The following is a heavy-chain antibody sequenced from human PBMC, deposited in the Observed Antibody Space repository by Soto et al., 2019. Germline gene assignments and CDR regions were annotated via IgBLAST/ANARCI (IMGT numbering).Heavy chain of an antibody. CDR3: ARGQDFWSGYYYVDGMDV. CDR2: IYYSGST. CDR1: GGSLSSGDYY. D-gene: IGHD3-3*01. Sequence: SETLSLTCTVSGGSLSSGDYYWSWIRQPPGKGLEWIGYIYYSGSTYYNPSLKSRVTISVDTSKNQFSLKLSSVTAADTAVYYCARGQDFWSGYYYVDGMDVWGQGTTVTVSS. V-gene: IGHV4-30-4*01. J-gene: IGHJ6*02.